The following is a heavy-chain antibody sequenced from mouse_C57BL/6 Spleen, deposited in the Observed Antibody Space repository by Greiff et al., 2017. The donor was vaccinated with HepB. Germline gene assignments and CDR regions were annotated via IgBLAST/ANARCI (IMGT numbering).Heavy chain of an antibody. CDR2: IHPNSGST. D-gene: IGHD4-1*01. CDR1: GYTFTSYW. V-gene: IGHV1-64*01. CDR3: AINWDDYAMDY. Sequence: QVQLQQPGAELVKPGASVKLSCKASGYTFTSYWMHWVKQRPGQGLEWIGMIHPNSGSTNYNEKFKSKATLTVDKSSSSAYMQLSSLTSEDSAVYYCAINWDDYAMDYWGQGTSVTVSS. J-gene: IGHJ4*01.